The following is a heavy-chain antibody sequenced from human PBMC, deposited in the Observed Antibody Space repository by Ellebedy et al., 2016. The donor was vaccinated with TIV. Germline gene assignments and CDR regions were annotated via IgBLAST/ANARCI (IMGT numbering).Heavy chain of an antibody. D-gene: IGHD2/OR15-2a*01. CDR2: IRPYTDGGAI. J-gene: IGHJ4*02. V-gene: IGHV3-15*05. CDR3: TTLTTGSYALDY. CDR1: GFTFSNAW. Sequence: GESLKISCAASGFTFSNAWMNWVRQAPGKGLEWVGRIRPYTDGGAIEYAAPVKGRFTISRDDSKNTLYVQMNSLKTEDTAVYFCTTLTTGSYALDYWGQGTLVTVSS.